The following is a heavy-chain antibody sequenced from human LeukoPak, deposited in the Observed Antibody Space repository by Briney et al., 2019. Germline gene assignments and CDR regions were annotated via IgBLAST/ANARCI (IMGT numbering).Heavy chain of an antibody. J-gene: IGHJ5*02. D-gene: IGHD3-3*01. CDR1: GFTFSDYY. CDR3: ARDRTVDTYYDFWSGYYTLNWFDP. Sequence: KAGGSLRLSCAASGFTFSDYYMSWIRQAPGKGLEWVSYISSSGSTIYYADSVKGRFTISRDNAKNSLYLQMNSLRAEDTAVYYCARDRTVDTYYDFWSGYYTLNWFDPWGQGTLVTVSS. V-gene: IGHV3-11*04. CDR2: ISSSGSTI.